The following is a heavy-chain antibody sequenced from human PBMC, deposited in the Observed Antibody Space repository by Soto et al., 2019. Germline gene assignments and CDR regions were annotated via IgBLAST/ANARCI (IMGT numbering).Heavy chain of an antibody. CDR1: GFTFSTYA. CDR3: AKDVISGDGFWLMDH. D-gene: IGHD2-21*02. CDR2: ISNSGGTI. J-gene: IGHJ4*02. Sequence: EGQLLESGGGLVQPGGSLRLSCAASGFTFSTYAMSWVRQAPGKGLEWVSAISNSGGTIYYADSVQGRFTISRDNSKNTLYLQMNSLRAEDTAVYYCAKDVISGDGFWLMDHWGQGTLVTVSS. V-gene: IGHV3-23*01.